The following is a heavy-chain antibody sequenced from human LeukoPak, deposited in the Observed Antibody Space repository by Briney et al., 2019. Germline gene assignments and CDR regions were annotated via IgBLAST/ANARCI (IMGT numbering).Heavy chain of an antibody. CDR3: ARHHYDYVWGSYRFDY. V-gene: IGHV4-59*08. CDR2: IYYSGST. CDR1: GGSISSYY. J-gene: IGHJ4*02. Sequence: PSETLSLTCTVSGGSISSYYRSWIRQPPGKGLEWIGYIYYSGSTNYNPSLKSRVTISVDTSKNQFSLKLSSVTAADTAVYYCARHHYDYVWGSYRFDYWGQGTLVTVSS. D-gene: IGHD3-16*02.